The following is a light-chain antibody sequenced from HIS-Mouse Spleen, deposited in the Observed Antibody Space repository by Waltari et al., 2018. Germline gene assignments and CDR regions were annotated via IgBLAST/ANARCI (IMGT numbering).Light chain of an antibody. Sequence: QSALTQPASVSGSPGQSITIPCTGTSSDVGGYNHGPLYQQHPGKAPKLMIYEVSNRPSGVSNRFSGSKSGNTASLTISGLQAEDEADYYCSSYTSSSPYVVFGGGTKLTVL. CDR1: SSDVGGYNH. CDR2: EVS. CDR3: SSYTSSSPYVV. V-gene: IGLV2-14*01. J-gene: IGLJ2*01.